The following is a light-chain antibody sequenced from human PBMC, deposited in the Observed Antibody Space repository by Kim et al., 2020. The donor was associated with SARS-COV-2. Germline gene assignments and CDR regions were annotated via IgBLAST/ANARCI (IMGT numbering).Light chain of an antibody. J-gene: IGKJ4*01. CDR1: QSVSSSY. Sequence: EIVLTQSPGTLSLSPGERATLSCRASQSVSSSYLAWYQQKPGQAPSLLIYGASSRATGIPDRFSGSGSGTDFTLTISRLEPEDFAVYYCQQYGNSRLTFGGGTKVDIK. CDR3: QQYGNSRLT. CDR2: GAS. V-gene: IGKV3-20*01.